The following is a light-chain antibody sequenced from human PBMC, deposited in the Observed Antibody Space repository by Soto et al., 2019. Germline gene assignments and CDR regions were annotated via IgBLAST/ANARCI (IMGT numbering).Light chain of an antibody. V-gene: IGKV3-20*01. CDR1: QSIISNY. CDR3: QQYGSSTIT. J-gene: IGKJ5*01. Sequence: EIVLTQSPGTLSLSPGERVTLSCRASQSIISNYLAWYQHKPGQAPRLLIYGASSRATGIPDRFSGSGSGTDFTLTISRLAPEDFAVYYCQQYGSSTITFGQGTRLEI. CDR2: GAS.